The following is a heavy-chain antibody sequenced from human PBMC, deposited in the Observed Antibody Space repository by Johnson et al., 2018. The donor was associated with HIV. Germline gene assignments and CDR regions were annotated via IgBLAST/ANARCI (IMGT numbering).Heavy chain of an antibody. D-gene: IGHD3-3*01. J-gene: IGHJ3*02. CDR1: GFTFSSYW. V-gene: IGHV3-30-3*01. CDR2: ISYDGSNK. CDR3: AREGGQFDFWSAYYQDAFDI. Sequence: QVQLVESGGGLVQPGGSLRLSCAASGFTFSSYWMHWVRQAPGKGLEWVAVISYDGSNKYYADSVKGRFTISRDNSKNTVYLQMNSLRAEDTAVYYCAREGGQFDFWSAYYQDAFDIWGQGTMVTVSS.